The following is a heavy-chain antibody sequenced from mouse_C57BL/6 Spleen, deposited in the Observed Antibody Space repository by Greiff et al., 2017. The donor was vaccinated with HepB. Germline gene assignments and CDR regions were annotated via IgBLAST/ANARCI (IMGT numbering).Heavy chain of an antibody. CDR3: ARRRQPYFDY. CDR2: INPNNGGT. D-gene: IGHD3-2*01. J-gene: IGHJ2*01. Sequence: EVQLQQSGPELVKPGASVKISCKASGYTFTDYYMNWVKQSHGKSLEWIGDINPNNGGTSYNQKFKGKATLTVDKSSSTAYMELRSLTSEDSAVYDCARRRQPYFDYWGQGTTLTVSS. CDR1: GYTFTDYY. V-gene: IGHV1-26*01.